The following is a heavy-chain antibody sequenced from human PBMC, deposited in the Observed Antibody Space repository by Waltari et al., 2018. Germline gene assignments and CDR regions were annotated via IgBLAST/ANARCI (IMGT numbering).Heavy chain of an antibody. CDR1: GFTFGDYA. V-gene: IGHV3-49*04. CDR2: IRSPTYGGE. J-gene: IGHJ4*02. D-gene: IGHD4-17*01. CDR3: SRVTPLTAFDY. Sequence: EVQLVESGGGLIQPGRSLRLSCRASGFTFGDYAMSWVRQVPGKGLEWVGFIRSPTYGGEVYAASVKDRFTISRDDSKSTAYLHMNSLETDDTAVYYCSRVTPLTAFDYWGQGTLVTVSS.